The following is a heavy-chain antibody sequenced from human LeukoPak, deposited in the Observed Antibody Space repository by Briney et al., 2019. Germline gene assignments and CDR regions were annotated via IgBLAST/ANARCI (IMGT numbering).Heavy chain of an antibody. Sequence: ASVKVSCKASGYTFTSYGISWVRQAPGQGLEWTGWISAYNGNTNYAQKLQGRVTMTTDTSTSTAYVELRSLRSDDTAVYYCARPFSSGWPFDYWGQGTLVTVSS. V-gene: IGHV1-18*01. CDR3: ARPFSSGWPFDY. D-gene: IGHD6-19*01. CDR1: GYTFTSYG. CDR2: ISAYNGNT. J-gene: IGHJ4*02.